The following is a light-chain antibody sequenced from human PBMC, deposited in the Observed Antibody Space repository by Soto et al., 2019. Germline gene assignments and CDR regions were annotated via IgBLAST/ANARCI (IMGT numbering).Light chain of an antibody. CDR3: QQYNNWPRT. J-gene: IGKJ1*01. CDR1: QSVLYSSNNKNY. CDR2: WAS. Sequence: DIVMTQSPDSLAVSLGERATINCKSSQSVLYSSNNKNYLAWYQQKPGQPPKLLIYWASTRESGVPDRFSGSGSGTDFTLTISSLQAEDVAVYYCQQYNNWPRTFGQGTKVESK. V-gene: IGKV4-1*01.